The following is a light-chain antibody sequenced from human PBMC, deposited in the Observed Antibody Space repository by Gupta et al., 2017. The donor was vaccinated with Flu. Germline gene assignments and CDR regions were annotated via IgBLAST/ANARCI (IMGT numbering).Light chain of an antibody. CDR2: GES. Sequence: EIVFTQSPGTLSLSPGELATLSCRASQTLSNRYLAWYQQKGGQAPRLLISGESNRDTGIPDRLSGSGVGKDVNLTISRREQEEFAGYYCQQYCCQLRFTFGDGTTLDIK. CDR1: QTLSNRY. CDR3: QQYCCQLRFT. J-gene: IGKJ3*01. V-gene: IGKV3-20*01.